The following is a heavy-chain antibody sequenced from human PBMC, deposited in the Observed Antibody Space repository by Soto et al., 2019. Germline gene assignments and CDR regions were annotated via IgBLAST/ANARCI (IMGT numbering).Heavy chain of an antibody. V-gene: IGHV3-9*01. CDR3: AKDKRVGRYSGYVSRKYYYYYYYMDV. CDR1: GFTFDDYA. CDR2: ISWNSGSI. J-gene: IGHJ6*03. D-gene: IGHD5-12*01. Sequence: GGSLRLSCAASGFTFDDYAMHWVRQAPGKGLEWVSGISWNSGSIGYADSVKGRFTISRDNAKNSLYLQMNSLRAEDTALYYCAKDKRVGRYSGYVSRKYYYYYYYMDVWGKGTTVTVSS.